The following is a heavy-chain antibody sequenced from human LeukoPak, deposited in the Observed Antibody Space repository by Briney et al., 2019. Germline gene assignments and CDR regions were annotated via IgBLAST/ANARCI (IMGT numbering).Heavy chain of an antibody. CDR2: ISDIGSI. CDR3: ARGVGWAVPSQYYGMDV. V-gene: IGHV4-59*12. CDR1: GGSISSYY. J-gene: IGHJ6*02. D-gene: IGHD2-2*01. Sequence: SETLSLTCTVSGGSISSYYWSWIRQPPGKGLEWIAYISDIGSINYNPSLKSRVTISLDTSKNQFSLKLSSVTAADTAVYYCARGVGWAVPSQYYGMDVWGQGTTVTVSS.